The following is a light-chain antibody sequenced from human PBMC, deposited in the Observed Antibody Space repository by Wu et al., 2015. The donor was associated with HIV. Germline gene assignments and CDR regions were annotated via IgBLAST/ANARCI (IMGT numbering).Light chain of an antibody. CDR3: HHYGNSPHT. CDR1: QTVDDPY. Sequence: EIVLTQSPDTLSLSPGEKATLSCRASQTVDDPYLAWYQQRRGQAPSLVIYGTSTRATGTPDRFSGSGAGTDFTLTISRLEPEDFAMYYCHHYGNSPHTFGQGTKL. CDR2: GTS. J-gene: IGKJ2*01. V-gene: IGKV3-20*01.